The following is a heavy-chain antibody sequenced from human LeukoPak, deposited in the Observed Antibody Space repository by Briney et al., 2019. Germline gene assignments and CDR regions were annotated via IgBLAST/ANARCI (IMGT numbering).Heavy chain of an antibody. J-gene: IGHJ4*02. CDR2: ISGSGGST. D-gene: IGHD5-12*01. Sequence: QPGRSLRLSCAASGFTFTSFAMSWVRQAPGKGLEWVSAISGSGGSTYYADSVKGRFTISRDNSKNTLYLQMNSLRAEDTAVYYCAKDRLRGAIGALDYWGQGTLVTVSS. CDR3: AKDRLRGAIGALDY. CDR1: GFTFTSFA. V-gene: IGHV3-23*01.